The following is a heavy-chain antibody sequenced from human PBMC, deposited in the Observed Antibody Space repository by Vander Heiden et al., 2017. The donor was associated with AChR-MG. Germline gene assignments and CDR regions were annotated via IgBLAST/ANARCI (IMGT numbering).Heavy chain of an antibody. CDR3: AREKDCSSTSCPRGFDP. CDR1: GGSISSSDW. J-gene: IGHJ5*02. D-gene: IGHD2-2*01. Sequence: QVQLQESGPGLVKPSGTLSLTCAVSGGSISSSDWWSWGHQPPGKGRGWIGGVYHSGSINYHPSRKSRVTISVDKSKNQFSLKLSSVTAADTAVYYCAREKDCSSTSCPRGFDPWVEG. CDR2: VYHSGSI. V-gene: IGHV4-4*02.